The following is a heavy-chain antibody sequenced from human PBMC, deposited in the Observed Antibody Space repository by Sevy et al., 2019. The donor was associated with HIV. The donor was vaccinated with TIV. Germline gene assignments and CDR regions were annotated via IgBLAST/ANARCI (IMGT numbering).Heavy chain of an antibody. J-gene: IGHJ6*02. V-gene: IGHV1-69*13. D-gene: IGHD3-22*01. CDR2: IIPILGTA. CDR3: AGEYYDSSGSGYYYYGMDF. Sequence: ASVKVSCKASGGTFSSYAISWVRQAPGQGLEWMGGIIPILGTANYAQKFQGRVTITADESTSTAYRELSSLRSEDTAVYYCAGEYYDSSGSGYYYYGMDFWGQGTTVTVSS. CDR1: GGTFSSYA.